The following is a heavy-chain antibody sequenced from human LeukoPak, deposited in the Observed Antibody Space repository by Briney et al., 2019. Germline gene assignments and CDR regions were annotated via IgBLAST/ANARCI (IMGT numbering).Heavy chain of an antibody. V-gene: IGHV4-34*01. J-gene: IGHJ4*02. Sequence: SEILSLTCAVYGGSLNGYYWTWIRQPPGKGLEWIGEINHGGSANYDPSLKSRVTISVDTSKNQFSLKLSSVTAADTAVYYCARGRTVVVPAAHPFDYWGQGTLVTVSS. CDR3: ARGRTVVVPAAHPFDY. CDR1: GGSLNGYY. D-gene: IGHD2-2*01. CDR2: INHGGSA.